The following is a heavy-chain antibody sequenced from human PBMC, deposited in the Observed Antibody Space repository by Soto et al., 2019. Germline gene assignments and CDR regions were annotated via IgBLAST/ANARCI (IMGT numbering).Heavy chain of an antibody. CDR3: ARALTVHVLYYCEP. CDR1: GFTFSNYA. Sequence: HPGGSLRLSCAASGFTFSNYAMVWVRQAPGKGLEWVSAIARAGDLIRYADSVKGRFTISRDNSNNTLYLQMSSLRAEDTAIYFCARALTVHVLYYCEPLVPGXQVTVSS. J-gene: IGHJ5*02. V-gene: IGHV3-23*01. D-gene: IGHD2-2*02. CDR2: IARAGDLI.